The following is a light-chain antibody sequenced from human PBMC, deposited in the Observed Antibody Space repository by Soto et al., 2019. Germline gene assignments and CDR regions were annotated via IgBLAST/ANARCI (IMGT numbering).Light chain of an antibody. Sequence: AIRMTQSPSPLSASTGDRVTITCRASQGISSYLAWYQQKPGKAPKLLIYAASTLQSGVPSRFSGSGSGTDFTLTISCLQSEDFATYYCQQYYSYPPSFGGGTKVEIK. J-gene: IGKJ4*01. CDR1: QGISSY. CDR3: QQYYSYPPS. V-gene: IGKV1-8*01. CDR2: AAS.